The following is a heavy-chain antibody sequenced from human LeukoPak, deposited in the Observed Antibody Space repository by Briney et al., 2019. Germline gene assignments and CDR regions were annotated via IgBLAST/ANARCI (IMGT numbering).Heavy chain of an antibody. J-gene: IGHJ4*02. CDR3: QKTAYDILTGYTTDY. CDR1: GYTLTELS. Sequence: ASVKVSCKVSGYTLTELSIHWVRQAPGKGLEWMGGFDPEEGETVYAQKFQGRVTITADKSTSTAYMELSSLRSEDTVFFFKQKTAYDILTGYTTDYWGQGTLVTVSS. CDR2: FDPEEGET. D-gene: IGHD3-9*01. V-gene: IGHV1-24*01.